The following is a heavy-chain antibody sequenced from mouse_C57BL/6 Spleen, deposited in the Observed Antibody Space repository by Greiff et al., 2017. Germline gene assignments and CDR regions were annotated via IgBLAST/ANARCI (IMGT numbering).Heavy chain of an antibody. CDR2: IDPSDSYT. V-gene: IGHV1-50*01. J-gene: IGHJ4*01. CDR1: GYTFTSYW. Sequence: VQLQQPGAELVKPGASVKLSCKASGYTFTSYWMQWVKQRPGQGLEWIGEIDPSDSYTNYNQKFKGKATLTVDTSSSTAYMQLSSLTSEDSAVYYCARRGTAQALYAMDYWGQGTSVTVSS. CDR3: ARRGTAQALYAMDY. D-gene: IGHD3-2*02.